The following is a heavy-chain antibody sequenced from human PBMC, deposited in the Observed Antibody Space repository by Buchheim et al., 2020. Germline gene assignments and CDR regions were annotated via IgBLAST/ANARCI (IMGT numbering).Heavy chain of an antibody. D-gene: IGHD3-22*01. J-gene: IGHJ4*02. Sequence: QVQLVESGGGVVQPGRSLRLSCAASGFTFSSYGMHWVRQAPGKGLEWVAVISYDGSNKFYADSVKGRFTISSDNSKNTLYLQMNSLRAEDTAVYSCAKDTYYDRSGLDYWGQGTL. CDR2: ISYDGSNK. CDR1: GFTFSSYG. CDR3: AKDTYYDRSGLDY. V-gene: IGHV3-30*18.